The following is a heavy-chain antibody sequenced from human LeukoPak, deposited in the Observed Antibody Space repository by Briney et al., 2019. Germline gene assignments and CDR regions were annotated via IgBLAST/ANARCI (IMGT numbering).Heavy chain of an antibody. CDR2: INHSGST. CDR1: GGSFSGYY. V-gene: IGHV4-34*01. Sequence: SETLSLTCAVYGGSFSGYYWSWIRQPPGKGLEWIGEINHSGSTNYNPSLKSRVTISVDTSKNQFSLKLSSVTAADTAVYYCARGRITMVRGVLRYYMDVWGKGTTVTVSS. J-gene: IGHJ6*03. D-gene: IGHD3-10*01. CDR3: ARGRITMVRGVLRYYMDV.